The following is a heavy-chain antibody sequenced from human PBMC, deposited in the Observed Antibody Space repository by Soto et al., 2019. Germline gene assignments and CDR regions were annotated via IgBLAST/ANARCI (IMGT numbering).Heavy chain of an antibody. Sequence: QVQLQQWGAGLLKPSETLSLTCAVYGGSFSGYYWSWIRQPPGKGLEWIGEINHSGSPNYNPSLESRVTISVATSKTQFSLQLSSVTAADAAVYYCARGPWFDPWGQGTLVTVSS. V-gene: IGHV4-34*01. CDR2: INHSGSP. CDR1: GGSFSGYY. J-gene: IGHJ5*02. CDR3: ARGPWFDP.